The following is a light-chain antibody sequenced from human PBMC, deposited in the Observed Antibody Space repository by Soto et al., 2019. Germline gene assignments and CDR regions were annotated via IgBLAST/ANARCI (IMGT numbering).Light chain of an antibody. V-gene: IGLV2-8*01. J-gene: IGLJ2*01. CDR2: EVS. CDR3: SSYAGSNILV. Sequence: QSVMTQPPSASGSPGQSVTISCTGTSSDVGGYNYVSWYQQHPGKAPKLMIYEVSKRPSGVPDRFSGSKSGNTASLTVSGLQAEDEADYYCSSYAGSNILVFGEGTQLTVL. CDR1: SSDVGGYNY.